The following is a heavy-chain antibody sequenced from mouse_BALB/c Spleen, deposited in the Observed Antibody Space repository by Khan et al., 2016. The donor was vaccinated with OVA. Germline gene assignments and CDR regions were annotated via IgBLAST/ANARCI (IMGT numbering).Heavy chain of an antibody. CDR3: ARTARIKY. CDR2: ISYSGST. D-gene: IGHD1-2*01. V-gene: IGHV3-2*02. Sequence: EVQLQESGPGLVKPSQSLSLTCTVTGYSITSGYGWNWIRQFPGNKLEWMGYISYSGSTNYNPSLKSRISLTRDTTKNQFFLQLNSVTTEDTATYYCARTARIKYWGQGTTLTVSS. J-gene: IGHJ2*01. CDR1: GYSITSGYG.